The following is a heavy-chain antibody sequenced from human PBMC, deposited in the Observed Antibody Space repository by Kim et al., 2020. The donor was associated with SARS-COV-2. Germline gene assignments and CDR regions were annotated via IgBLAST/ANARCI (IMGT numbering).Heavy chain of an antibody. D-gene: IGHD3-22*01. V-gene: IGHV3-15*01. Sequence: TDGGTTDYAAPVKGRLTISRDDSKNTLYLQMNSLKTEDTAVYYCTIYDSSWGQGTLVTISS. CDR2: TDGGTT. CDR3: TIYDSS. J-gene: IGHJ5*02.